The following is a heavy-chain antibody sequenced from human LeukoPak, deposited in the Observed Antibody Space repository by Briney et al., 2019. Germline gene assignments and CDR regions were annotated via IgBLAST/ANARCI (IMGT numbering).Heavy chain of an antibody. D-gene: IGHD3-3*01. Sequence: GGSLRLSCAASGFTFDDYAMHWVGQAPGKARKGVSGISWNSVGIGYADSVKGRFTISRDNAKNSLYLQMNSLRAEDTALYYCARSCRSGYYSGFDYWGQGTLVTVSS. V-gene: IGHV3-9*01. CDR1: GFTFDDYA. CDR3: ARSCRSGYYSGFDY. CDR2: ISWNSVGI. J-gene: IGHJ4*02.